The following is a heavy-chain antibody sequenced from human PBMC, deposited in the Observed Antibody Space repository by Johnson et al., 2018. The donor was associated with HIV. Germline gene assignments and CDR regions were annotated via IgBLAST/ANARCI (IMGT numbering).Heavy chain of an antibody. V-gene: IGHV3-23*04. CDR2: ITGSGAIT. D-gene: IGHD1-1*01. CDR3: ATVWRNEGRHAFDV. CDR1: GFTFSNYA. J-gene: IGHJ3*01. Sequence: VQLVESGGGLVQPGWSLRLSCAASGFTFSNYAMSWVRQAPGKGLEWVSAITGSGAITYYTDSVKGRFTISRDNAKNSLYLHINSLRAEDTAVYYCATVWRNEGRHAFDVWGQGTMVTVSS.